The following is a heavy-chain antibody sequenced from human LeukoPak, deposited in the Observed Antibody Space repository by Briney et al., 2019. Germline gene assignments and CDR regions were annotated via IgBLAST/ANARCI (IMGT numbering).Heavy chain of an antibody. CDR3: ARDRGWFDP. CDR1: GFTFSSDW. Sequence: QPGGSLRLSCAASGFTFSSDWMHWVRQAPGKGLVWVSRINRDGRSTTYADSVKGRFTISRDNAKNTLYLQMNSLRAEDTAVYYCARDRGWFDPWGLGTLVTVSS. CDR2: INRDGRST. J-gene: IGHJ5*02. V-gene: IGHV3-74*01.